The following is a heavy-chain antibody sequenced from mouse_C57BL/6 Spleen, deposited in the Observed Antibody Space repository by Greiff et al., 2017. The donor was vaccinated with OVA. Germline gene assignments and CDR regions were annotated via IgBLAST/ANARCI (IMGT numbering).Heavy chain of an antibody. CDR2: ISDGGSYT. CDR1: GFTFSSYA. Sequence: EVQVVESGGGLVKPGGSLKLSCAASGFTFSSYAISWVRQTPEKRLEWVATISDGGSYTYYPDNVKGRFTISRDNAKNNLYLQMSHLKSEDTAMYYCARDLGSIFFYYWGQGTILTGSA. CDR3: ARDLGSIFFYY. J-gene: IGHJ2*01. V-gene: IGHV5-4*01. D-gene: IGHD1-1*01.